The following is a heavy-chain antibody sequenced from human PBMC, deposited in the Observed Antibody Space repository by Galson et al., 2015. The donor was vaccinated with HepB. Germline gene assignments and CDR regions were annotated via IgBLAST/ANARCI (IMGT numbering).Heavy chain of an antibody. CDR1: GYTFTGYY. V-gene: IGHV1-2*02. Sequence: SVKVSCKASGYTFTGYYMHWVRQAPGQGLEWMGWINPNSGGTNYAQKFQGSVTRTRDTSINTAYMELSRLTSDDTAVYYCAKPRLLHPFDNWGQGTLVTVSS. CDR2: INPNSGGT. J-gene: IGHJ4*02. D-gene: IGHD2-2*02. CDR3: AKPRLLHPFDN.